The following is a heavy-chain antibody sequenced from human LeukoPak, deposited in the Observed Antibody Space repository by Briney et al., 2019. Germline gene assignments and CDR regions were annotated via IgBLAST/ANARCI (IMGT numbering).Heavy chain of an antibody. V-gene: IGHV1-8*01. D-gene: IGHD3-9*01. CDR2: MNIYSGNT. J-gene: IGHJ6*02. Sequence: ASVTVSFTASGSTFTSYDINWVRLATGQGLEWMGWMNIYSGNTGYAQKFQGRVTMTRNTSIGTAYMELSSLRSEDTAVYYCARGLGLRYFDWLPPSWGMDVGGQGTTVTVS. CDR3: ARGLGLRYFDWLPPSWGMDV. CDR1: GSTFTSYD.